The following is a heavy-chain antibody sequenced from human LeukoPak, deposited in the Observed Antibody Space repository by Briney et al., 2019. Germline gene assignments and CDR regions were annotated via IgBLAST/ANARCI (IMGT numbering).Heavy chain of an antibody. Sequence: PGGSLRLSCAASGFTFTSHWTSWVRQAPGKGLEWVARMNLDGSEKYYVDSAKGRFTISRDNAKTSLYLEMNSLRAEDTAVYYCARDATYCTNGVCYTRFDYWGQGTLVTVSS. J-gene: IGHJ4*02. CDR1: GFTFTSHW. V-gene: IGHV3-7*01. CDR2: MNLDGSEK. D-gene: IGHD2-8*01. CDR3: ARDATYCTNGVCYTRFDY.